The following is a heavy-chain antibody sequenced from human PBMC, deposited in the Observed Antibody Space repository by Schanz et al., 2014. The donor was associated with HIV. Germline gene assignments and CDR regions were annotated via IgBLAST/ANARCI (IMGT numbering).Heavy chain of an antibody. CDR1: GGSFNDFF. D-gene: IGHD3-10*01. CDR3: ARVGYYYGWGSSFPVAY. CDR2: ITHTEKT. V-gene: IGHV4-34*01. Sequence: QVQLQQWGAGLLKPSETLSLTCAVYGGSFNDFFWTWIRQPPGKGLEWIGEITHTEKTHYNSSLKSRVKMSVDASKNQFSLKLTSVTAADTAVYYCARVGYYYGWGSSFPVAYWSQGTLVSVSS. J-gene: IGHJ4*02.